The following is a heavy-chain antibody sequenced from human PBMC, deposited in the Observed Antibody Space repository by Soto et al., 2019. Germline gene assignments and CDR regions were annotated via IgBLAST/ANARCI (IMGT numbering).Heavy chain of an antibody. Sequence: GGSLRLSCAASGFTFSSYGMHWVRQAPGKGLEWVSVISYDGSNKYYADSVKGRFTISRDNSKNTLYLQMNSLRAEDTAVYYCAKARPPHYDILSGYSTYGMSVCGQGPTVTVSS. V-gene: IGHV3-30*18. J-gene: IGHJ6*02. D-gene: IGHD3-9*01. CDR1: GFTFSSYG. CDR2: ISYDGSNK. CDR3: AKARPPHYDILSGYSTYGMSV.